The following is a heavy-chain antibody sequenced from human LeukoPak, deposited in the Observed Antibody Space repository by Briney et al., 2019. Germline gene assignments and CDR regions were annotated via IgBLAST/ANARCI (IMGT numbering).Heavy chain of an antibody. CDR2: MSSDGNKK. Sequence: GGSLRLSCTASGFTFGDYAMSWFRQAPGKGLEWVAVMSSDGNKKFYAEYVKGRFTISRDNSENTLYLEMNSLRGEDTAVYYCARGDYDLSGSYHYGMDAWGQGTTVTVSS. CDR1: GFTFGDYA. D-gene: IGHD3-10*01. CDR3: ARGDYDLSGSYHYGMDA. V-gene: IGHV3-30-3*01. J-gene: IGHJ6*02.